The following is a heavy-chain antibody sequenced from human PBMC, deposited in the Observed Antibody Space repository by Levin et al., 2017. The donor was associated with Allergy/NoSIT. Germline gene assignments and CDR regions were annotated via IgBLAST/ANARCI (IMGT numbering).Heavy chain of an antibody. D-gene: IGHD1-26*01. Sequence: ASVKVSCAASGLTLSTYWMSWVRQAPGKGLEWVANMNQDGSEKNYVDSVRGRFTISRDNAKNSLYLQMNSLRAEDTAVYYCARDGSGSYYAHWGQGTLVTVSS. V-gene: IGHV3-7*01. CDR3: ARDGSGSYYAH. J-gene: IGHJ4*02. CDR2: MNQDGSEK. CDR1: GLTLSTYW.